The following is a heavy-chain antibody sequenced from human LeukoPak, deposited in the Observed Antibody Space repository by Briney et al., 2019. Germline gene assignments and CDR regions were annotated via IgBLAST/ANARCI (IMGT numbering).Heavy chain of an antibody. V-gene: IGHV1-18*01. D-gene: IGHD1-26*01. Sequence: ASVKVSCKASGYTFTSYGISWVRQAPGQGHEWMGWISAYNGNTNYAQKLQGRVTMTTDTSTSTAYMELRSLRSDDTAVYYCARDVRGATGNWFDPWGQGTLVTVSS. CDR2: ISAYNGNT. CDR1: GYTFTSYG. CDR3: ARDVRGATGNWFDP. J-gene: IGHJ5*02.